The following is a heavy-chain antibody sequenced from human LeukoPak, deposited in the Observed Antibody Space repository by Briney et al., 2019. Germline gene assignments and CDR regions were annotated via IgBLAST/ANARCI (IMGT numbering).Heavy chain of an antibody. D-gene: IGHD6-13*01. Sequence: SETLSLTCVVFGDPMNNERWSWVRQPPGKGLEWIGEIFHSASTNYNPSLKSRVTMSVAKSTNQFSLTLTSVTAADTAVYYCTRDLGSHPGFWGQGTLVTVSS. CDR2: IFHSAST. J-gene: IGHJ4*02. CDR1: GDPMNNER. CDR3: TRDLGSHPGF. V-gene: IGHV4-4*02.